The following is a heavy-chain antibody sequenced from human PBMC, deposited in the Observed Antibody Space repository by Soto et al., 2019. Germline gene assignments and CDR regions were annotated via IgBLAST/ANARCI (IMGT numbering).Heavy chain of an antibody. CDR1: GFTFSSYA. CDR3: AAKDEAFDS. Sequence: QVQLVESGGGVVQPGRSLRLSCAASGFTFSSYAMHWVRQAPGQGLELVAVISYDGSNKYYADSVKGRFTISRDNSKNTLYLQMNSLRAEDTAVYYCAAKDEAFDSWGQVTMVTVSS. J-gene: IGHJ3*02. V-gene: IGHV3-30-3*01. CDR2: ISYDGSNK.